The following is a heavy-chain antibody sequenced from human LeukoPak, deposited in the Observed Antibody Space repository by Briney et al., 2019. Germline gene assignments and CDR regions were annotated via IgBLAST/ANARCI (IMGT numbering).Heavy chain of an antibody. J-gene: IGHJ5*02. CDR1: GGSISTYY. Sequence: SETLSLTCSVSGGSISTYYWSCIRQPPGKGLEWIGCVSYSGTTKYSPSLKSRVTISVDTSKNQFSLKLSSVTAADTAVYYCARGLGYCSGGSCYPYNWFDPWGQGTLVTVSS. CDR3: ARGLGYCSGGSCYPYNWFDP. D-gene: IGHD2-15*01. V-gene: IGHV4-59*12. CDR2: VSYSGTT.